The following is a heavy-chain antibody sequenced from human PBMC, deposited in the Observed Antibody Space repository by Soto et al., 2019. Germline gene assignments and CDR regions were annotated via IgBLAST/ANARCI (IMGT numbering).Heavy chain of an antibody. V-gene: IGHV4-59*01. Sequence: SETLSLTGTVSGGSITTYYWNRIRQPPGKGLEWIGYIFYSGSPNYNPSLKSRVTISVDTSQNQISLKLRSVTAAATAVYYCASDRDGYNSWGRGTLVTVSS. CDR3: ASDRDGYNS. CDR1: GGSITTYY. D-gene: IGHD5-12*01. J-gene: IGHJ4*02. CDR2: IFYSGSP.